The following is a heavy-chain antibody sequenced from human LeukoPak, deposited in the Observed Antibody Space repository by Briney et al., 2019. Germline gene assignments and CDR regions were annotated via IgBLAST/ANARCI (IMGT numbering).Heavy chain of an antibody. CDR1: GFTFSTYW. D-gene: IGHD3-16*01. Sequence: PGGSLRLSRAASGFTFSTYWIHWVRQAPGKGLVWVSHINSDGSITRYADSVKGRFTISRDNAKNTLYLQMNGLRAEDTAVYYCARGKLGAFDIWGQGTMVTVSS. V-gene: IGHV3-74*01. J-gene: IGHJ3*02. CDR3: ARGKLGAFDI. CDR2: INSDGSIT.